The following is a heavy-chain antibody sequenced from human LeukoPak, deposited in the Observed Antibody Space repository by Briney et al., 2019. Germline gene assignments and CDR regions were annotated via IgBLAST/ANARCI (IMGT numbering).Heavy chain of an antibody. CDR2: IYSGGST. J-gene: IGHJ1*01. CDR1: GFTVSSNY. Sequence: GGSLRLSCAASGFTVSSNYMSWVRQAPGKGLEWVSVIYSGGSTYYADSVKGRFTISRDNSKNTLYLQMNSLRAEDTAVYYCARASSGEEYFQHWGQGTLVTVSS. V-gene: IGHV3-53*01. D-gene: IGHD2-15*01. CDR3: ARASSGEEYFQH.